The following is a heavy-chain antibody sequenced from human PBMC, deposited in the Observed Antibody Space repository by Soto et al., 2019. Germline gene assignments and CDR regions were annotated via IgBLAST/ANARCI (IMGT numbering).Heavy chain of an antibody. CDR1: GFTLSDYA. CDR3: TRCQGLTGISGCCNYFDP. CDR2: SIDRCGYK. J-gene: IGHJ5*02. D-gene: IGHD3-9*01. Sequence: EAQLLQSGGGLAQPGGSLRLSCAASGFTLSDYAMNWVRQAPGMGLEGVASIDRCGYKYYPDSVKGRLTITSDNSRNTLYMQMMRLEAEDMAVYYCTRCQGLTGISGCCNYFDPWGQGALVTVSS. V-gene: IGHV3-23*05.